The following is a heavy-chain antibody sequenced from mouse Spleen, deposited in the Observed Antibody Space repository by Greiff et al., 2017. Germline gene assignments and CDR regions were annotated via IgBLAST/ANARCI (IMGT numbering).Heavy chain of an antibody. CDR2: INYDGSST. V-gene: IGHV5-16*01. Sequence: EVKLMESEGGLVQPGSSMKLSCTASGFTFSDYYMAWVRQVPEKGLEWVANINYDGSSTYYLDSLKSRFIISRDNAKNILYLQMSSLKSEDTATYYCARQDSSGYGFAYWGQGTLVTVSA. J-gene: IGHJ3*01. D-gene: IGHD3-2*02. CDR1: GFTFSDYY. CDR3: ARQDSSGYGFAY.